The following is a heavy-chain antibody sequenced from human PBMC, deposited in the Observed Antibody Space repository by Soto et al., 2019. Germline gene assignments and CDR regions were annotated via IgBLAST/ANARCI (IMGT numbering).Heavy chain of an antibody. V-gene: IGHV3-9*01. Sequence: EVQLVESGGGVVQPGRSLRLSCSASGFTFGDYAMNWVRQAPGKGLEWVSSISWNSGNIVYADSVRGRFTISRDNAKTSLHLQMNSLRAEDTALYYCTKGASTSCFSAFDLWGQGTMVTVSS. J-gene: IGHJ3*01. D-gene: IGHD2-2*01. CDR3: TKGASTSCFSAFDL. CDR1: GFTFGDYA. CDR2: ISWNSGNI.